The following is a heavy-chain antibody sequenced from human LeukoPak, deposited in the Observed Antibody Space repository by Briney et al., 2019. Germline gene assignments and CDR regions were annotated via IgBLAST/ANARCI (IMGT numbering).Heavy chain of an antibody. CDR1: GFTFSGYS. V-gene: IGHV3-48*01. CDR2: ISSSSSTI. D-gene: IGHD3-3*01. Sequence: PGGSLRLSCAASGFTFSGYSMNWVRQAPGKGLEWVSYISSSSSTIYYADSVKGRFTISRGNAKNSLYLQMNSLRAEDTAVYYCARNYDFWSGYYVLPDYWGQGTLVTVSS. CDR3: ARNYDFWSGYYVLPDY. J-gene: IGHJ4*02.